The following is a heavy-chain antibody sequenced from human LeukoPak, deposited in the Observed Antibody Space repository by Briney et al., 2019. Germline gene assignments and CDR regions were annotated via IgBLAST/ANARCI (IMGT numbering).Heavy chain of an antibody. J-gene: IGHJ6*03. CDR1: GFTFDDYA. CDR2: ISWNSGSI. CDR3: AKDLYDYSAYMDV. Sequence: PGRSLRLSCAASGFTFDDYAMHWVRQAPGKGLEWVSGISWNSGSIGYADSVKGRFTISRDNAKNSLYLQMKSLRAEDTALYYCAKDLYDYSAYMDVWGKGTTVTVSS. D-gene: IGHD4-11*01. V-gene: IGHV3-9*01.